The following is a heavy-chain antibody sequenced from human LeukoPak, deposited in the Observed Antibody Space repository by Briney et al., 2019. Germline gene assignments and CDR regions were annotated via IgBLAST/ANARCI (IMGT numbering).Heavy chain of an antibody. D-gene: IGHD2-15*01. CDR1: GYTFTSYY. Sequence: GASVKVSCKASGYTFTSYYMHWVRQAPGQGLEWMGIINPSGGSTSYAQKFQGRVTMTTDTSTSTAYMELRSLRSDDTAVDYCARGYCSGGSWLCTPYYFDYWGQGTLVTVSS. J-gene: IGHJ4*02. V-gene: IGHV1-46*01. CDR3: ARGYCSGGSWLCTPYYFDY. CDR2: INPSGGST.